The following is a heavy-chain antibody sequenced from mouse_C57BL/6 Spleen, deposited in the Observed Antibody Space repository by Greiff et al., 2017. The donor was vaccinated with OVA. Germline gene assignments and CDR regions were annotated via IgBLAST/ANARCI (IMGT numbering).Heavy chain of an antibody. CDR1: GFTFSDYG. CDR2: ISSGSSSI. J-gene: IGHJ4*01. D-gene: IGHD2-4*01. V-gene: IGHV5-17*01. CDR3: ARPYDYDVCRYAMDY. Sequence: EVQRVESGGGLVKPGGSLKLSCAASGFTFSDYGMHWVRQAPEKGLEWVAYISSGSSSIYYADKVKGRFTLSRDNAKNTLFLQMTSLRSEYTAIYYCARPYDYDVCRYAMDYWGQGTSVTVSS.